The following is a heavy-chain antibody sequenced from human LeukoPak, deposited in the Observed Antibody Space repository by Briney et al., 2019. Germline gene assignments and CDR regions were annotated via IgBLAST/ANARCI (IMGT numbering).Heavy chain of an antibody. CDR1: GFTFDDYA. D-gene: IGHD1-26*01. Sequence: GGSLRLSCAASGFTFDDYAMYWVRQAPGQGLERVSGISWNSGSIGYADSVKSRFTISRDNAKNSLYLQMNSLRAEDTALYYCAKDSVGATSNHFDYWGQGTLVTVSS. CDR2: ISWNSGSI. V-gene: IGHV3-9*01. J-gene: IGHJ4*02. CDR3: AKDSVGATSNHFDY.